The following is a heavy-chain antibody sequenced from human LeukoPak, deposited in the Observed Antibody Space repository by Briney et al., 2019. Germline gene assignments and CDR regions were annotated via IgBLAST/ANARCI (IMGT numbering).Heavy chain of an antibody. CDR2: ISSSSSYI. CDR3: ARVYLSGVFAFDI. Sequence: GGSLRLSCAASGFTFSSYSMNWVSHAPGKGLERVSSISSSSSYIYYADSVKGRFTISRDNAKNSLYLQMNSLRAEDTAVYYCARVYLSGVFAFDIWGQGTMVTVPS. CDR1: GFTFSSYS. V-gene: IGHV3-21*01. D-gene: IGHD3-3*01. J-gene: IGHJ3*02.